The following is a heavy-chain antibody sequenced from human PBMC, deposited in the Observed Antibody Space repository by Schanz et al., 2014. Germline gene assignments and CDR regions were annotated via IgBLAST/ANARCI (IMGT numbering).Heavy chain of an antibody. Sequence: QVQLVESGGGVVQPGRSLRLSCAAYGFTFSDHYMDWVRQAPGKGLEWVAAMSYDGSIKYYGDSVKGRFTISRDRFQNTLYLRMSSLRAEDTAVYYCARPRFDYGEVDYWGQGTLVTVSS. V-gene: IGHV3-33*08. J-gene: IGHJ4*02. CDR1: GFTFSDHY. D-gene: IGHD4-17*01. CDR3: ARPRFDYGEVDY. CDR2: MSYDGSIK.